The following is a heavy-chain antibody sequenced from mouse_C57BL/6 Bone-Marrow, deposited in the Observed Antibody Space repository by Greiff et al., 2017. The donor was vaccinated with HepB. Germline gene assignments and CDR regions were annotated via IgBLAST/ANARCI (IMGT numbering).Heavy chain of an antibody. CDR3: ARGGYDYPFAY. J-gene: IGHJ3*01. Sequence: VQGVESGPELVKPGASVKISCKASGYSFTSYYIHWVKQRPGQGLEWIGWIYPGSGNTKYNEKFKGKATLTADTSSSTAYMQLSSLTSEDSAVYYCARGGYDYPFAYWGQGTLVTVSA. D-gene: IGHD2-4*01. CDR2: IYPGSGNT. V-gene: IGHV1-66*01. CDR1: GYSFTSYY.